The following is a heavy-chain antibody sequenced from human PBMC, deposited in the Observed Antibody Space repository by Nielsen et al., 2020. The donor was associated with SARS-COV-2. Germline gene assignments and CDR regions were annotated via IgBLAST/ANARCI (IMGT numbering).Heavy chain of an antibody. CDR3: ARGNGWGSYFDY. CDR2: ISYDGSNK. J-gene: IGHJ4*02. V-gene: IGHV3-30*03. CDR1: GFTFSRFG. Sequence: GGSLRLSCAASGFTFSRFGMHWVRQAPGKGLEWVAVISYDGSNKYYADSVKGRFTISRDNSKNTLYLQMNSLRAEDTAVYYCARGNGWGSYFDYWGQGTLVTVSS. D-gene: IGHD7-27*01.